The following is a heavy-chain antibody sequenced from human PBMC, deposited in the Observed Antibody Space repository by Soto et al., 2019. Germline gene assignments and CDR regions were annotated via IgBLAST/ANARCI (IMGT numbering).Heavy chain of an antibody. V-gene: IGHV3-30-3*01. CDR3: ARDWYVVVAATNFYYYGMDV. CDR1: GFTFSSYA. D-gene: IGHD2-15*01. CDR2: ISYDGSNK. Sequence: PGGSLRLSCAASGFTFSSYAMHWVRQAPGRGLEWVAVISYDGSNKYYADSVKGRFTISRDNSKNTLYLQMNSLRAEDTAVYYCARDWYVVVAATNFYYYGMDVWGQSTPVTVSS. J-gene: IGHJ6*02.